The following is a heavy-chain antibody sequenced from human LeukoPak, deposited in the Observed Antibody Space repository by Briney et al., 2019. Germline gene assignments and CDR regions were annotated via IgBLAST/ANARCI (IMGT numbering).Heavy chain of an antibody. CDR3: AREGRFQSFDY. V-gene: IGHV3-53*01. Sequence: GGSLRLSCAASGFSVSSNYVSWVRQAPGKGLEWVSVIYTGGTTHYAPSVMGRFPIPRDDSQNTVHLHMSGLRDEDTALYYCAREGRFQSFDYWGQGTLVAVSS. J-gene: IGHJ4*02. CDR2: IYTGGTT. CDR1: GFSVSSNY.